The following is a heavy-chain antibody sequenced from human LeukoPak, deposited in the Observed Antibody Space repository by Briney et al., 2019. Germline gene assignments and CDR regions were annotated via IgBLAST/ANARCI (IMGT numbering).Heavy chain of an antibody. D-gene: IGHD2-21*02. CDR3: ARVSPPVTRWFDP. CDR2: IYHSGNS. Sequence: SETLSLTCAVSGYSIGSGYYWGWIRQPPGKGLEWIGSIYHSGNSYYNPSLKSRVTISVDTSKNQFSLKLSSVTAADTAVYYCARVSPPVTRWFDPWGQGTLVTVSS. CDR1: GYSIGSGYY. V-gene: IGHV4-38-2*01. J-gene: IGHJ5*02.